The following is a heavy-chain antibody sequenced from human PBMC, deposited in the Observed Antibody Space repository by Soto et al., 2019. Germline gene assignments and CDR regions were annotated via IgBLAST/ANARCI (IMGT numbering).Heavy chain of an antibody. CDR1: GGSISIYY. Sequence: PSDTLSLTCTVSGGSISIYYWSWIRQPPGKGLEWIGYIYYSGSTNYNPSLKSRVTISVDTSKNQFSLKLSSVTAADTAVYYCAGSCYYHNSGMDVWGQGTTVTVSS. CDR3: AGSCYYHNSGMDV. V-gene: IGHV4-59*08. J-gene: IGHJ6*02. D-gene: IGHD3-22*01. CDR2: IYYSGST.